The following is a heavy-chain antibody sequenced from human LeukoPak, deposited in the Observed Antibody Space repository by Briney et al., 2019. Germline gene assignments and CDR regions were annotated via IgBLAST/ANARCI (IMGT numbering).Heavy chain of an antibody. D-gene: IGHD3-3*01. J-gene: IGHJ6*03. V-gene: IGHV1-69*01. CDR1: GGTFSSYA. CDR2: IIPIFGTA. CDR3: AGDHHYDFWSGYYQHYYYYMDV. Sequence: SVKVSCKASGGTFSSYAISWVRQAPGQGLECMGGIIPIFGTANYAQKFQGRVTITADESTSTAYMELSSLRSEDTAVYYCAGDHHYDFWSGYYQHYYYYMDVWGKGTTVTVSS.